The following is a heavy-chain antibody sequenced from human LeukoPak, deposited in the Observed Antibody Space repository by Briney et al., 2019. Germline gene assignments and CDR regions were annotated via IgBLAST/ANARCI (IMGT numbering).Heavy chain of an antibody. Sequence: GGSLRLSCAASGFPFDEHAMHWVRQGPGKGLEWVSGISYSSETIGYVDSVKGRFTISGDNVRKSLYLQMNSLRIEDTALYYCAKDRGGGSQLGDAYDVWGQGTMVSVSA. CDR3: AKDRGGGSQLGDAYDV. V-gene: IGHV3-9*01. CDR1: GFPFDEHA. D-gene: IGHD3-10*01. J-gene: IGHJ3*01. CDR2: ISYSSETI.